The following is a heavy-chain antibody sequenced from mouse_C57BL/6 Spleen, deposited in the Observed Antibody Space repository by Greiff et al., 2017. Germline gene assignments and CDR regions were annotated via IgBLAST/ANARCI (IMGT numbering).Heavy chain of an antibody. CDR2: IYPGSGST. CDR1: GYTFTDYY. J-gene: IGHJ4*01. CDR3: ARRDSSDAMDY. V-gene: IGHV1-55*01. D-gene: IGHD1-1*01. Sequence: VQLQQSGPELVKPGASVKISCKASGYTFTDYYINWVKQRPGQGLEWIGDIYPGSGSTNYNEKFKSKATLTVDTSSSTAYMQLSSLTSEDSAVYYCARRDSSDAMDYWGQGTSVTVSS.